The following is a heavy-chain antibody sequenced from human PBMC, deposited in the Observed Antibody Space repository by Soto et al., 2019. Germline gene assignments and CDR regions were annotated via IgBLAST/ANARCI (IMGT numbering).Heavy chain of an antibody. J-gene: IGHJ4*02. V-gene: IGHV3-73*01. D-gene: IGHD2-2*01. CDR3: TRLDGGYCSSTSCYFDY. CDR2: IRSKANKYAT. Sequence: GGSLRLSCAASGFTFSDSAMHWVRQASGKGLEWVGRIRSKANKYATAYAASVKGRFTISRDDSKNTAYLQMNSLKTEDTAVYYCTRLDGGYCSSTSCYFDYWGKGTLVTVSS. CDR1: GFTFSDSA.